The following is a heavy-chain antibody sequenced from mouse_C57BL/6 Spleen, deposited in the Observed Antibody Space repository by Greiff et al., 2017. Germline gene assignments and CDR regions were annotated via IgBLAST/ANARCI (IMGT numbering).Heavy chain of an antibody. CDR1: GFSLTSYG. D-gene: IGHD1-3*01. CDR3: ARHPKFPLYYAMDY. CDR2: IWSDGST. V-gene: IGHV2-6-1*01. Sequence: QVQLKESGPGLVAPSQSLSITCTVSGFSLTSYGVHWVRQPPGKGLEWLVVIWSDGSTTYNSALKSRLSISKDNSKSQVFLKMNSLHTDDTAMYYCARHPKFPLYYAMDYWGQGTSVTVSS. J-gene: IGHJ4*01.